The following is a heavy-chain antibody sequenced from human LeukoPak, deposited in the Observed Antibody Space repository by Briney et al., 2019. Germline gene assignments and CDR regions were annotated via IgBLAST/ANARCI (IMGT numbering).Heavy chain of an antibody. J-gene: IGHJ4*02. Sequence: SETLSLTCTVSGGFISSGGYYRSWIRQHPGKGLEWIGYIYYTGSTYYNPSLKSRASISVDTSKNQFSLKLSSVTAADTAVYYCARVDDSSGYYLRYFDYWGQGTLVTVSS. D-gene: IGHD3-22*01. CDR3: ARVDDSSGYYLRYFDY. CDR1: GGFISSGGYY. V-gene: IGHV4-31*03. CDR2: IYYTGST.